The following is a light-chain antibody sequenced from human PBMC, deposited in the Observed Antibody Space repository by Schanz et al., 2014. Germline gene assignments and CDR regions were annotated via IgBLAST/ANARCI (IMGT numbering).Light chain of an antibody. Sequence: DIQMTQSPSTVSASVGDRVTLTCRASQSINNWLAWYQQKPGKAPKLLIYKASSLESGVPSRFSGSGSGTEFTLTISSLQPDDFATYFCQQYNNYWLTFGQGTKVEIK. CDR2: KAS. V-gene: IGKV1-5*03. CDR1: QSINNW. CDR3: QQYNNYWLT. J-gene: IGKJ1*01.